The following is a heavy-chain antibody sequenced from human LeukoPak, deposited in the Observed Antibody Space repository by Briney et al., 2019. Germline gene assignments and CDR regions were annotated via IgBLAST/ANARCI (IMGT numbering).Heavy chain of an antibody. D-gene: IGHD3-10*01. V-gene: IGHV4-34*01. J-gene: IGHJ6*03. CDR3: ARAVGSGSFQTYYYYMDV. CDR2: INHSGST. Sequence: SETLSLTCAVYGGSFSGYYWSWIRQPPGKGLEWIGEINHSGSTNYNPSLKSRVTISVDTSKNQFSLKLSSVTAADTAVYYCARAVGSGSFQTYYYYMDVWGKGTTVTISS. CDR1: GGSFSGYY.